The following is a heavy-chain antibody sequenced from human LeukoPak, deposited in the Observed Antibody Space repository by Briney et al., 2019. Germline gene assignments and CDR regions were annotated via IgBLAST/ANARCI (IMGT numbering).Heavy chain of an antibody. CDR2: IRSSSGYI. J-gene: IGHJ3*02. CDR1: GLTFSSYT. CDR3: ATDRDTSGYYFDAFGI. V-gene: IGHV3-21*01. Sequence: GGSLRLSCAASGLTFSSYTMNWVRQAPGKGLEWVSYIRSSSGYIYYADSVRGRFTISRDNAKKSLYLQMNSLRAEDTAVYYCATDRDTSGYYFDAFGIWGQGTMVTVSS. D-gene: IGHD3-22*01.